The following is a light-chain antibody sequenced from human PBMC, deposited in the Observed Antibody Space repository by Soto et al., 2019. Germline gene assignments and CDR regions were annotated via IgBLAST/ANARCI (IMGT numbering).Light chain of an antibody. J-gene: IGKJ3*01. V-gene: IGKV1-27*01. CDR3: QKCNSAPFA. CDR2: AAS. CDR1: QGIYNY. Sequence: DTQMTQSPSSLSASVGDRVTITCRASQGIYNYLACYQLKPGKVPKILIYAASSLVSGVPSRFSGNGSGTDFTLTISSLQPEDVATYYCQKCNSAPFAFGPGTKVDIK.